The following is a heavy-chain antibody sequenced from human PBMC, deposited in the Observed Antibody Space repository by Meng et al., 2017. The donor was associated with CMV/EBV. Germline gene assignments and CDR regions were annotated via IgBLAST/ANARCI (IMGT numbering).Heavy chain of an antibody. V-gene: IGHV4-4*07. Sequence: VQLQEPGPGLVKLSETLSLTCTGSGGSISSYYGSWIRQPAGKGLEWIGRIYTSGSTNYNPSLKSRVTMSVDTSKNQFSLKLSSVTAADTAVYYCAREMPIAAAGCFDYWGQGTLVTVSS. CDR3: AREMPIAAAGCFDY. J-gene: IGHJ4*02. D-gene: IGHD6-13*01. CDR1: GGSISSYY. CDR2: IYTSGST.